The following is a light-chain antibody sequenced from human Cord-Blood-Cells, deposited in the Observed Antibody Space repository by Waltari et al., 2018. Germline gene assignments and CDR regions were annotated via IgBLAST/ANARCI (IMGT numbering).Light chain of an antibody. V-gene: IGKV1-5*01. Sequence: DIQMTQSPSTLSASVGDIVTITCRASQSISSWLAWYQQKPGKAPKLLIYDASSLESGVPSRFSGSGSGTEFTLTISSLQPDDFATYYCQQYNSYSPWTFDQGTKVEIK. CDR1: QSISSW. CDR2: DAS. J-gene: IGKJ1*01. CDR3: QQYNSYSPWT.